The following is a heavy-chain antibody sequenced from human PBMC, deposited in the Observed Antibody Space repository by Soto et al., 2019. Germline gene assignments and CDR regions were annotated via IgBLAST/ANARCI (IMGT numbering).Heavy chain of an antibody. D-gene: IGHD2-21*02. Sequence: SETLSLTCTVSGGSISSYYWSWIRQPPGKGLEWIGYIYYSGSTNYNPSLKSRVTISVDTSKNQFSLKLSSVTAADTAVYYCARELPRDCRRDCYSVWLDPWGQGTLVTVSS. CDR3: ARELPRDCRRDCYSVWLDP. V-gene: IGHV4-59*01. CDR2: IYYSGST. J-gene: IGHJ5*02. CDR1: GGSISSYY.